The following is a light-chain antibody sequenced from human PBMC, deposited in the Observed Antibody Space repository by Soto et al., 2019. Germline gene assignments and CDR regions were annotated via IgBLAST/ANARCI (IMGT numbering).Light chain of an antibody. CDR3: QHYGDSRT. CDR2: AAS. J-gene: IGKJ1*01. V-gene: IGKV3-20*01. Sequence: VLTQSPVTLSLSPGETATLSCRASQTITSKYLAWYQQKLGQAPRLLIYAASSRATGVPDRFSGSGSGTDFTLTITRLEPEDFAVYYCQHYGDSRTFGRGTKVEI. CDR1: QTITSKY.